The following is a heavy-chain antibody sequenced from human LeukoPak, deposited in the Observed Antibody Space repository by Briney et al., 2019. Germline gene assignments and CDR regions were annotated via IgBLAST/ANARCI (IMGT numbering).Heavy chain of an antibody. D-gene: IGHD3-22*01. Sequence: PSQTLSLTCTVSGGSISSGDYYWSWIRQPPGKGLEWIGYIYYSGSTYYNPSLKSRVTISVDTSKNQFSLKLSSVTAADTAVYYCASAAMIVVVIDYWGQGTLVTVSS. V-gene: IGHV4-30-4*01. CDR1: GGSISSGDYY. CDR2: IYYSGST. CDR3: ASAAMIVVVIDY. J-gene: IGHJ4*02.